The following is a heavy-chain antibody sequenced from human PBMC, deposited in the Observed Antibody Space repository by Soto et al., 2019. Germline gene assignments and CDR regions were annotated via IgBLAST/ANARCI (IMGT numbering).Heavy chain of an antibody. D-gene: IGHD3-22*01. Sequence: SETLSLTCTVSGGSISSYYWSWIRQPPGKGLEWIGYIYYSESTNYNPSLKSRVTKSEDTSKNQFSLKMSSVTTADTAVYYCASLHNSSPRYYYYYMDVWGKGTTVTVSS. CDR2: IYYSEST. CDR3: ASLHNSSPRYYYYYMDV. J-gene: IGHJ6*03. V-gene: IGHV4-59*01. CDR1: GGSISSYY.